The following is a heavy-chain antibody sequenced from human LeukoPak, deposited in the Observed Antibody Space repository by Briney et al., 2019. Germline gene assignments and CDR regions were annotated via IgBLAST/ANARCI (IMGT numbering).Heavy chain of an antibody. CDR2: ISGSGGST. D-gene: IGHD3-10*01. CDR1: GFTFSSYA. V-gene: IGHV3-23*01. J-gene: IGHJ4*02. Sequence: GGSLRLSCAASGFTFSSYAMSWVRQAPGKGLEWVSAISGSGGSTHYADSVKGRFTISRDNSKNTLYLQMNSLRAEDTAAYYCAKDLLLWFGEFPGLFDYWGQGTLVTVSS. CDR3: AKDLLLWFGEFPGLFDY.